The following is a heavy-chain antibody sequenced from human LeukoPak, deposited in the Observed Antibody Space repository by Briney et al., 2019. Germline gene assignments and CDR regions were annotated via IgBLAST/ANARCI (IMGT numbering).Heavy chain of an antibody. V-gene: IGHV3-23*01. CDR2: ISGSGAST. Sequence: GGSLRLSCAASGFTFNSYAMSWVRQAPGKGLEWVSAISGSGASTYLADSVKGRFTISRDNSKNTLYLQMNSLRAEDTAVYYCAKRKYSGYDDAFDIWGQGTMVTVS. CDR3: AKRKYSGYDDAFDI. D-gene: IGHD5-12*01. J-gene: IGHJ3*02. CDR1: GFTFNSYA.